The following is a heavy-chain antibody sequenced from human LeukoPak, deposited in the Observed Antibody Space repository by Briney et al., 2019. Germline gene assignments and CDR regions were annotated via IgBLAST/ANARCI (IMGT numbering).Heavy chain of an antibody. CDR2: IYTSGST. CDR1: GGSISSYY. D-gene: IGHD3-10*02. CDR3: ARSSVRGVIYYMDV. Sequence: SETLSLTCTVSGGSISSYYWSWIRQPAGKGLEWIGRIYTSGSTNYNPSLKSRVTMSVDTSKNQFSLKPSSVTAADTAVYYCARSSVRGVIYYMDVWGKGTTVTVSS. V-gene: IGHV4-4*07. J-gene: IGHJ6*03.